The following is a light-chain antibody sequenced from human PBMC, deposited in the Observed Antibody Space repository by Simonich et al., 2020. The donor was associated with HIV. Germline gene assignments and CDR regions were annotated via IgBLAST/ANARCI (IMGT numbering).Light chain of an antibody. CDR2: DAS. Sequence: EIVLTQSPGTLSMSPGERATLSCRASQSVRSNYLAWFHQKPGLAPRPLIYDASRRATGIPERFSGRGSGTECTLTSSNMRSEDFAVYYCQKYNNWPRTFGQGTKVEIK. CDR3: QKYNNWPRT. CDR1: QSVRSN. J-gene: IGKJ1*01. V-gene: IGKV3D-15*01.